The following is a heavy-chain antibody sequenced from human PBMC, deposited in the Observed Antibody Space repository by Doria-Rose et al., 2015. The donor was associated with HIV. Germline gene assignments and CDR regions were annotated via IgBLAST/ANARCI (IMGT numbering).Heavy chain of an antibody. CDR2: ISSSGTT. CDR3: ARARNYGFPHFFDF. J-gene: IGHJ4*02. Sequence: AQLLESGPGLVRPSQTLSLTRTVSGDSISSGDSFWSWIRQPPGKGPEWIGYISSSGTTYYYPSLRGRLTISLDASKNQFSLNLNSVTAADTAVYYCARARNYGFPHFFDFWGQGTLVTVSS. CDR1: GDSISSGDSF. D-gene: IGHD3-10*01. V-gene: IGHV4-30-4*01.